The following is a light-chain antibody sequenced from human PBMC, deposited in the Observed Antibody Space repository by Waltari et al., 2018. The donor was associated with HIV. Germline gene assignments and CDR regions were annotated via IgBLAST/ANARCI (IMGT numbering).Light chain of an antibody. V-gene: IGKV3-11*01. Sequence: DIVLTQSPATLSLSPGERATLSCRASQTVSSYVAWYQQKAGQPPTLLLYDASNRATGVPARFSGSGSGTEFTLSISDLGPEDVAVYFCQQRSKWLIYTFGPGTKVTI. CDR1: QTVSSY. CDR3: QQRSKWLIYT. CDR2: DAS. J-gene: IGKJ2*01.